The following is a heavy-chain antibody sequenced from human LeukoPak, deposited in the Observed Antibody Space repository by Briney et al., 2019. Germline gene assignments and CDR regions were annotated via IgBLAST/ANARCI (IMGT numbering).Heavy chain of an antibody. Sequence: GGSLRLSCAASGFTVSRNYMTWVRQAPGKGLEWVSVIYSGGSTYYADSVKGRFTISRDDSKNTLYPQMNSLRAEDTAVYYCARDSSGWYHFDYWGQGTLVTVSS. D-gene: IGHD6-19*01. CDR2: IYSGGST. V-gene: IGHV3-53*01. CDR1: GFTVSRNY. CDR3: ARDSSGWYHFDY. J-gene: IGHJ4*02.